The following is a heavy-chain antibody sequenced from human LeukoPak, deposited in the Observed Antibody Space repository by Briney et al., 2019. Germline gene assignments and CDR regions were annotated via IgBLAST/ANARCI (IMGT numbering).Heavy chain of an antibody. CDR1: GGTFSDYA. CDR3: AGIPVFGVVLHQEPV. V-gene: IGHV1-69*10. CDR2: FIPVLGTA. D-gene: IGHD2-8*01. Sequence: SVKVSCKASGGTFSDYALNWVRQAPGQGLEWMGVFIPVLGTANSTQSFQDRVSITADISTHTVYMELSSLKSEDTAVYFCAGIPVFGVVLHQEPVWGKGTTVTASS. J-gene: IGHJ6*04.